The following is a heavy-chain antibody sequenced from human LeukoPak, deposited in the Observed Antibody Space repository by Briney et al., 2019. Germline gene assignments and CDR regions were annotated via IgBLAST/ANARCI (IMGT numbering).Heavy chain of an antibody. CDR1: GFTVSRNY. J-gene: IGHJ4*02. V-gene: IGHV3-66*01. CDR2: IYSDGDT. CDR3: ARGPWASFDY. D-gene: IGHD3-16*01. Sequence: PGGSLRLSCAASGFTVSRNYMTWVRQAPGKGLEWVSVIYSDGDTYYVGSVKGRFTISRDNSKNTLYLQMNSLRAEDTAVYYCARGPWASFDYWGQGTLVTVSS.